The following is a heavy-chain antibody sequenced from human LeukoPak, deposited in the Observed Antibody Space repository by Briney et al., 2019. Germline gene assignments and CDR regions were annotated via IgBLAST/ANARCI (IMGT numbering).Heavy chain of an antibody. D-gene: IGHD5-24*01. J-gene: IGHJ4*02. CDR2: ISRRSTYI. V-gene: IGHV3-21*01. Sequence: GGSLRLSCAASGFTVSNYTINWVRQPPGKGLEWVSSISRRSTYIYYADSVKGRFTISKDNAKNSLYLQMDSLRAEDTAVYYCARGGRDGYNSPHQLFYFDYWGQGTLVTVSS. CDR3: ARGGRDGYNSPHQLFYFDY. CDR1: GFTVSNYT.